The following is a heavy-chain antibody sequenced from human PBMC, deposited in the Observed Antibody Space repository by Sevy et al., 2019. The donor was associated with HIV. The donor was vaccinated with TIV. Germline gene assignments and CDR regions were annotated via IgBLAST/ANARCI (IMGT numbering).Heavy chain of an antibody. CDR1: GDTLIELS. J-gene: IGHJ4*02. CDR2: FDPHAAET. V-gene: IGHV1-24*01. Sequence: ASVKVSCKIFGDTLIELSMHWVRQTPGNGLEWMGGFDPHAAETIYARKFQGRVIMTEDTSTDTAYMDLSSLISEDTAVYYCATSRYYDGLTNFDFWGQGTLVTVSS. CDR3: ATSRYYDGLTNFDF. D-gene: IGHD3-10*01.